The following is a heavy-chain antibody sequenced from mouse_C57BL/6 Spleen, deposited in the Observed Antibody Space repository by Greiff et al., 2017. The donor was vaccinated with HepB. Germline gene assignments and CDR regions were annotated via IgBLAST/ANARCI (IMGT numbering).Heavy chain of an antibody. Sequence: VHVKQSGPELVKPGASVKISCKASGYSFTGYYMNWVKQSPEKSLEWIGEINPSTGGTTYNQKFKAKATLTVDKSSSTAYMQLKSLTSEDSAVYYCARSGYDGAYWGQGTLVTVSA. V-gene: IGHV1-42*01. CDR1: GYSFTGYY. J-gene: IGHJ3*01. CDR2: INPSTGGT. CDR3: ARSGYDGAY. D-gene: IGHD2-2*01.